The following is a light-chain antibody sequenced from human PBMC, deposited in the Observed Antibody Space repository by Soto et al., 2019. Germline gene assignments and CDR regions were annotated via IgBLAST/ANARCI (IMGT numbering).Light chain of an antibody. V-gene: IGKV4-1*01. CDR2: WAS. J-gene: IGKJ1*01. Sequence: DIVVTQSPDSLAPSLGERATINCKSSQSVLYSSNNKNYLAWYQQKPGQPPKLLIYWASTRESGVPDRFSGSGSGTDFTLTISSLQAEDVAVYYCQQYYSTPRTFGQGTKVEIK. CDR3: QQYYSTPRT. CDR1: QSVLYSSNNKNY.